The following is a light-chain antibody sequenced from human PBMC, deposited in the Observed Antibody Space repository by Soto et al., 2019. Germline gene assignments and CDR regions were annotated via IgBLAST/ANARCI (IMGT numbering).Light chain of an antibody. J-gene: IGKJ3*01. CDR1: QSLLHSNAYNY. CDR3: MQALQTPFT. Sequence: DIVMTQSPLSLPVTPGEPASISCRSSQSLLHSNAYNYLDWYLQKPGQSQQLLIYSGSNRASGVPDRFSGSGAGTDFTLKISRVEAEDVGVYYCMQALQTPFTFGPGTKVDIK. CDR2: SGS. V-gene: IGKV2-28*01.